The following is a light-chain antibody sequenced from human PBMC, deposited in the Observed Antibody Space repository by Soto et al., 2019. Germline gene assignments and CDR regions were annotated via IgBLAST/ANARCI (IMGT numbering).Light chain of an antibody. CDR1: QSISGN. J-gene: IGKJ2*01. Sequence: EIVMTQSPATLSVSPGERATLSCRASQSISGNLAWYQQKPGQAPRLLIYRASTRATGIPARFSGSGSGTEFTLTISSLQAEDFAVYYCQQDKNWNTFGQGTKLEIK. V-gene: IGKV3-15*01. CDR3: QQDKNWNT. CDR2: RAS.